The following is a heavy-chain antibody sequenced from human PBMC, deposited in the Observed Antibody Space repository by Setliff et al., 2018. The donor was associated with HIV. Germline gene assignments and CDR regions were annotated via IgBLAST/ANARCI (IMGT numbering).Heavy chain of an antibody. Sequence: SETLSLTCTVSGGSISTHYWSWIRQPPGKRLEWIGYIYDSGSTNYNPSLKSRVTISVDTSKNQFSLKLTSVTAADTAVYYCARDSPSSSWYFNAFDIWGQGTMVTVSS. D-gene: IGHD6-13*01. CDR1: GGSISTHY. CDR3: ARDSPSSSWYFNAFDI. J-gene: IGHJ3*02. V-gene: IGHV4-59*11. CDR2: IYDSGST.